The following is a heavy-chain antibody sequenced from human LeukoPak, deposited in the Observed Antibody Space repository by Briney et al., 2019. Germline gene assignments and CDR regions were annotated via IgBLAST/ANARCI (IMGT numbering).Heavy chain of an antibody. D-gene: IGHD3-3*01. CDR3: ARELRSGWNYYGMDV. CDR2: IWYDGSNK. V-gene: IGHV3-33*01. Sequence: QPGGSLRPSCAASGFTFSSYGMHWVRQAPGKGLEWVAVIWYDGSNKYYADSVKGRFTISRDNSKNTLYLQMNSLRAEDTAVYYCARELRSGWNYYGMDVWGQGTTVTVSS. J-gene: IGHJ6*02. CDR1: GFTFSSYG.